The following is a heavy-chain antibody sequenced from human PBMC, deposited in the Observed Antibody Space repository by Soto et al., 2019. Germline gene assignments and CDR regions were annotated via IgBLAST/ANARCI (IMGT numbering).Heavy chain of an antibody. CDR1: GGSFSGYY. CDR3: ARYDFWSGYQGAVDAFDI. CDR2: INHSGST. J-gene: IGHJ3*02. D-gene: IGHD3-3*01. V-gene: IGHV4-34*01. Sequence: SETLSLTCAVYGGSFSGYYWSWIRQPPGKGLEWIGEINHSGSTNYNPSLKSRVTISVDTSKNQFSLKLSSVTAADTAVYYCARYDFWSGYQGAVDAFDICGQGTMVTVSS.